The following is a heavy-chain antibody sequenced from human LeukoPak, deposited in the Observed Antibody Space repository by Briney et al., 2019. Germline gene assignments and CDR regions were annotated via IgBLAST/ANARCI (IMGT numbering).Heavy chain of an antibody. CDR1: GGSISSYY. CDR3: ASRYGSGSSLYYYYYMDV. D-gene: IGHD3-10*01. V-gene: IGHV4-59*12. CDR2: IYYSGST. J-gene: IGHJ6*03. Sequence: SETLSLTCTVSGGSISSYYWSWIRQPPGKGLEWIGCIYYSGSTNYNPSLKSRVTISVDTSKNQFSLKLSSVTAADTAVYYCASRYGSGSSLYYYYYMDVWGKGTTVTVSS.